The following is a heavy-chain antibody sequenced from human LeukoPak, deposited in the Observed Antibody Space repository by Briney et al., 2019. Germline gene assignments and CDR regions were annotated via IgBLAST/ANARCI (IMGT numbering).Heavy chain of an antibody. D-gene: IGHD6-13*01. CDR1: GGSISSGDYY. CDR2: IYYSGST. CDR3: ARDSRYLAAAGYAFDI. V-gene: IGHV4-31*03. J-gene: IGHJ3*02. Sequence: SETLSLTCTVSGGSISSGDYYWSWIRQHPGKGLEWIGYIYYSGSTYYNPSLKSRVTISVDTSKNQFSLKLSSVTAADTAVYYCARDSRYLAAAGYAFDIWGQGTMVTVSS.